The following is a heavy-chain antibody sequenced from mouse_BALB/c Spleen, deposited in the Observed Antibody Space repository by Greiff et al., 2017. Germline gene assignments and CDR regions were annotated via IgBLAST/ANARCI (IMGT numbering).Heavy chain of an antibody. CDR3: ARDIYYYGSSYAMDY. V-gene: IGHV2-6-7*01. CDR1: GFSLTGYG. J-gene: IGHJ4*01. D-gene: IGHD1-1*01. CDR2: IWGDGST. Sequence: VQLVESGPGLVAPSQSLSITCTVSGFSLTGYGVNWVRQPPGKGLEWLGMIWGDGSTDYNSALKSRLSISKDNSKSQVFLKMNSLQTDDTARYYCARDIYYYGSSYAMDYWGQGTSVTVSS.